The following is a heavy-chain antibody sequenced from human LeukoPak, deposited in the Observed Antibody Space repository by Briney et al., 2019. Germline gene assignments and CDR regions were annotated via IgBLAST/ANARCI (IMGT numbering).Heavy chain of an antibody. J-gene: IGHJ4*02. Sequence: GGSLRLSCAASGFTFSSYGMHWVRQAPGKGLEWVAFIRYDGSNKYYADSVKGRFTISRDNSKNTLYLQMNSLRDEDTAVYYCAKGPFVVVVPAAIPTFDYWGQGTLVTVSS. CDR2: IRYDGSNK. CDR1: GFTFSSYG. V-gene: IGHV3-30*02. CDR3: AKGPFVVVVPAAIPTFDY. D-gene: IGHD2-2*01.